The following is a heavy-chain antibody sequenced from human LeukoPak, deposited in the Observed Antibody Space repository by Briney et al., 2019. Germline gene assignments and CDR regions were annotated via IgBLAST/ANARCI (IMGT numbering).Heavy chain of an antibody. Sequence: SVPVPYQACRTTLRRSVLRWVRPAPGKGLAWMGGGIPILSTTTYGQKFQDRVSITTDESTSTGYMEVSSLRALDTAVYYCARDDGSASLYFDSWGRGILVTVSS. CDR3: ARDDGSASLYFDS. CDR1: RTTLRRSV. D-gene: IGHD3-10*01. V-gene: IGHV1-69*05. CDR2: GIPILSTT. J-gene: IGHJ4*02.